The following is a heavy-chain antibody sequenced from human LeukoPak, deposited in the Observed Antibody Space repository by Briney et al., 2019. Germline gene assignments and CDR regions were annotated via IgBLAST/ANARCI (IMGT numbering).Heavy chain of an antibody. V-gene: IGHV3-23*01. CDR1: GFTFSSYA. J-gene: IGHJ4*02. CDR3: ARDHNYAFDN. CDR2: ISGSGGST. D-gene: IGHD1-1*01. Sequence: GVSLRLSCAASGFTFSSYAMSWVRQAPGKGLEWVSAISGSGGSTYYADSVKGRFTISRDNSKNTLYLQMNSLRVEDTAVYYCARDHNYAFDNWGQGTLVTVSS.